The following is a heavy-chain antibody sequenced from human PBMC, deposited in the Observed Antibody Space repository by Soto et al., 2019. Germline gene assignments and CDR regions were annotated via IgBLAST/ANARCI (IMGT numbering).Heavy chain of an antibody. CDR2: IYYLGST. D-gene: IGHD3-10*01. CDR3: ARFYMVRGVMSAFDI. V-gene: IGHV4-31*03. Sequence: QVQLQESGPGLVKPSQTLSLACTVSGGSISSGGYYWSWIRQHPGKGLEWIGYIYYLGSTYYNPSLKSRVTISVDTSKKQFSLKLSSVTAADTAVYYCARFYMVRGVMSAFDIWGQGTRVTVSS. J-gene: IGHJ3*02. CDR1: GGSISSGGYY.